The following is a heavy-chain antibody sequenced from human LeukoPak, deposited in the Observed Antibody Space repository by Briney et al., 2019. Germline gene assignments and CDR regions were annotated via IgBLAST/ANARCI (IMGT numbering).Heavy chain of an antibody. Sequence: SQTLSLTCSVSGGSISSGSYYLSWIRQPAGKGLEWIGRVYNSVTINYNPSLKSRVTISEDTSKNQFSLKLSSVTAADTAVYYCAAGIVGSTGAFGIWGQGTMVTVSS. CDR3: AAGIVGSTGAFGI. J-gene: IGHJ3*02. CDR1: GGSISSGSYY. D-gene: IGHD1-26*01. V-gene: IGHV4-61*02. CDR2: VYNSVTI.